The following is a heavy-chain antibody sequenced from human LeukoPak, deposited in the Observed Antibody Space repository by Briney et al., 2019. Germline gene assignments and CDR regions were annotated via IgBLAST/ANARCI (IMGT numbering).Heavy chain of an antibody. CDR2: IRHHGMNE. CDR3: AKDRRDYGDYGLDY. Sequence: PGGSLRLSCAASGFTFSSYAMSWVRQTPTKGLEWVAFIRHHGMNESYVDSVKGRFTISRDNSKHTLYLQMNSLRVEDTAVYYCAKDRRDYGDYGLDYWGQGTLVTVSP. J-gene: IGHJ4*02. CDR1: GFTFSSYA. V-gene: IGHV3-30*02. D-gene: IGHD4-17*01.